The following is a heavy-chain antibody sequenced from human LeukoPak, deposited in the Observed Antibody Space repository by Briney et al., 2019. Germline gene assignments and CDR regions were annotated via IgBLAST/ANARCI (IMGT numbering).Heavy chain of an antibody. V-gene: IGHV3-23*01. CDR1: GFTFRHYD. CDR2: ISGSGDRT. D-gene: IGHD5-18*01. J-gene: IGHJ3*02. Sequence: GGSLRLSCEASGFTFRHYDMTWVRQAPGKGMEWVSGISGSGDRTYYADSVKGRSTISRDNSKDTLYLQMNNLRVEDTAVYYCAKVLTFGFTYAVYAFNIWGQGTMVSVSP. CDR3: AKVLTFGFTYAVYAFNI.